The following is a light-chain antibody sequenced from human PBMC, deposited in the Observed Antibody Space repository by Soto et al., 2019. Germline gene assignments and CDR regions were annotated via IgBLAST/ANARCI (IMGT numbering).Light chain of an antibody. V-gene: IGLV2-8*01. Sequence: QSALTQPPSASGSPGQSVTISCTGTSSDVGGYNYVSWYQQHPGKAPKVMIYEVSKRPSGVPDRFSGSKSGNTASLTVSGLQADDEADYYCSSYAGSNLVFGGGTQVTVL. CDR3: SSYAGSNLV. CDR1: SSDVGGYNY. CDR2: EVS. J-gene: IGLJ2*01.